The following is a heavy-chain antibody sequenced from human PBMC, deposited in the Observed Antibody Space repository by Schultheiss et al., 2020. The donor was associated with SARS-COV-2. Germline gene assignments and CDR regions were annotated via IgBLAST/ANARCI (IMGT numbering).Heavy chain of an antibody. J-gene: IGHJ4*02. CDR3: ARARPNYYDSSGYYFDY. V-gene: IGHV4-4*02. D-gene: IGHD3-22*01. Sequence: SETLSLTCAVSGGSISNNNWWSWVRQPPGKGLEWIGEIYHSGSTNYNPSLKSRVTISVDKSKNQFSLKLSSVTAADTAVYYCARARPNYYDSSGYYFDYWGQGTLVTVSS. CDR2: IYHSGST. CDR1: GGSISNNNW.